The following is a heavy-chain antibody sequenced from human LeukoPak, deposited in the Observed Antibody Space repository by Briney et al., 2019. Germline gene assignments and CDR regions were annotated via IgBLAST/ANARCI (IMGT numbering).Heavy chain of an antibody. V-gene: IGHV1-2*06. CDR1: GYTFTGYY. D-gene: IGHD1-26*01. CDR2: INPNSGGT. Sequence: ASVRVSCKASGYTFTGYYMHWVRQAPGQGLEWMGRINPNSGGTNYAQKFQGRVTLTRGTSISTAYTELSRLRSDDTAVYYCARGGLGGSYYLIDYWGQGTLVTVSS. J-gene: IGHJ4*02. CDR3: ARGGLGGSYYLIDY.